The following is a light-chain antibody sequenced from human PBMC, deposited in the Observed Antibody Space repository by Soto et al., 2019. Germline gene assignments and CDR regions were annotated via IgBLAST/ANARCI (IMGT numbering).Light chain of an antibody. Sequence: EIVLTQSPATLSLSPGERATVSCRASQSVSSHLAWYQQKRGQAPRLLIYDASRRATGIPDRFSGSGSGADFILSISRLEPEDFAVYYCQQYGSSPWTFGQGTRWIS. V-gene: IGKV3-20*01. CDR3: QQYGSSPWT. CDR1: QSVSSH. CDR2: DAS. J-gene: IGKJ1*01.